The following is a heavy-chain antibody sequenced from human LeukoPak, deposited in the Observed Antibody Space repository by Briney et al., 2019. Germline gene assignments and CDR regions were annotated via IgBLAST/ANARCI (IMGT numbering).Heavy chain of an antibody. CDR1: GYSFTSYW. V-gene: IGHV5-51*01. D-gene: IGHD3-22*01. CDR3: ALTYYYDSSAPRYFDY. CDR2: IYPGDSDT. Sequence: GESLKISCKASGYSFTSYWIGWVRQMPGKGLEWMGIIYPGDSDTRYSPSFQGQVTISADKSISTAYLQWNSLKASDTAMYYCALTYYYDSSAPRYFDYWGQGTLVTVSS. J-gene: IGHJ4*02.